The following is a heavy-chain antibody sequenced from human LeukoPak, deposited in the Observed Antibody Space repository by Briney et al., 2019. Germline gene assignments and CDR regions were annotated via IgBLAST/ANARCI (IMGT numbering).Heavy chain of an antibody. CDR2: INPNSGDT. V-gene: IGHV1-2*02. Sequence: ASVKVSCKASGYTFTGYYMHWVRQAPGQGLEWMGWINPNSGDTSYAQRFQGRVTMTRDTSVSTAYMDLSRLESDDTAVYYCARDRCSSRSCYLTITQKGYFDLWGRGTVVTVSS. CDR3: ARDRCSSRSCYLTITQKGYFDL. J-gene: IGHJ2*01. CDR1: GYTFTGYY. D-gene: IGHD2-2*01.